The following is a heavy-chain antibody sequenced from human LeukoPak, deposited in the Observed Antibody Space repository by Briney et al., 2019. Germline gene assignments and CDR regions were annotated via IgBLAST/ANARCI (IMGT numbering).Heavy chain of an antibody. Sequence: PGGSLRLSCAASGFTFSNYGMPWVRQAPGKGLEWVAVLRYGGSNTNYAHSVKGRFTISRDNSKNTLYLQMNSLRAEDTSVYYGAGVKDPGFDFWGQGTTVTVSS. D-gene: IGHD3-9*01. CDR2: LRYGGSNT. CDR1: GFTFSNYG. V-gene: IGHV3-33*01. J-gene: IGHJ6*02. CDR3: AGVKDPGFDF.